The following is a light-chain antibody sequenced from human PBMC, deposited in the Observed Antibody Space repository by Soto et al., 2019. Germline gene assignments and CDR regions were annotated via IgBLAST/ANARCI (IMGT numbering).Light chain of an antibody. CDR1: QDIRGS. V-gene: IGKV1-13*02. CDR2: DVS. J-gene: IGKJ5*01. Sequence: AIPLTQSPSSLSASVGDRFTITCRASQDIRGSLAWYQQKPGQAPKILIYDVSTLESGVPSRFSGSSSGTDFTLTISSLQPVDFATYSCQQFNSYPITFGHGTRLEIK. CDR3: QQFNSYPIT.